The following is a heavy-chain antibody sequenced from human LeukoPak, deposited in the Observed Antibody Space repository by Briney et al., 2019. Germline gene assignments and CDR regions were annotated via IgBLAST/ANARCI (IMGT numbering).Heavy chain of an antibody. V-gene: IGHV3-74*01. CDR1: GFTFSSYW. CDR2: INSDGSTT. CDR3: ARDQYDTWSRRGNFDS. J-gene: IGHJ4*02. D-gene: IGHD3-3*01. Sequence: GSLRLSCAASGFTFSSYWMHWVRQAPGKGLVWVSNINSDGSTTTYADSVKGRFTISRDNTKNSLYLQMNSLRAEDTAVFYCARDQYDTWSRRGNFDSWGQGTLVIVSS.